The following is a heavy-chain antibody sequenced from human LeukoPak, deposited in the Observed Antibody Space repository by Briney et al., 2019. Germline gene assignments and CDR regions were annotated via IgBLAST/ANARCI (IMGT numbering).Heavy chain of an antibody. D-gene: IGHD5-18*01. Sequence: SSETLSLTCTVSGGSIRNYYWSWIRQPPGKGLEWFGYIYYSGNTNYNPSLKSRVTISVDTSKNQLSLKPTSVSAADTAVYYCAKFSGDTAMVRGNYYYYYMDVWGKGTTVTVSS. CDR2: IYYSGNT. J-gene: IGHJ6*03. V-gene: IGHV4-59*01. CDR3: AKFSGDTAMVRGNYYYYYMDV. CDR1: GGSIRNYY.